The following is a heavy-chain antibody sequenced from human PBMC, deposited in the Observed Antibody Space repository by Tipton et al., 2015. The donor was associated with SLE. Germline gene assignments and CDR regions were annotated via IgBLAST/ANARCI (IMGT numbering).Heavy chain of an antibody. V-gene: IGHV4-59*01. J-gene: IGHJ4*02. CDR2: IYYSGST. Sequence: TLSLTCTVSGGSISSYYWSWIRQPPGKELEWIGYIYYSGSTNYNPSLKSRVTISVDTSKNQFSLKLSSVTAADTAVYYCARSPNDGSYPYYFDYWGQGTLVTVSS. D-gene: IGHD1-26*01. CDR3: ARSPNDGSYPYYFDY. CDR1: GGSISSYY.